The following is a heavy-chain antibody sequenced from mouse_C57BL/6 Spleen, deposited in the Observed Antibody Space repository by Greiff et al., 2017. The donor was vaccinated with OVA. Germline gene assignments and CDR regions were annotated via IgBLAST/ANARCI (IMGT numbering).Heavy chain of an antibody. J-gene: IGHJ2*01. CDR1: GFTFSSYA. D-gene: IGHD1-1*01. CDR2: ISDGGSYT. Sequence: EVQVVESGGGLVKPGGFLKLSCAASGFTFSSYAMSWVRQTPEKRLEWVATISDGGSYTYYPDNVKGRFTISRDKAKNNLYLQLSHLKSEDTAMYYCITTVGDYFDYWGQGTTLTVSS. CDR3: ITTVGDYFDY. V-gene: IGHV5-4*01.